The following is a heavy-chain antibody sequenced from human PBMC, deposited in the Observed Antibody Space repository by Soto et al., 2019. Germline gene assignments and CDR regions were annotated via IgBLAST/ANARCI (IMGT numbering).Heavy chain of an antibody. CDR3: ARDQEVNYADYGGSDYYYGMDV. V-gene: IGHV4-31*03. J-gene: IGHJ6*02. CDR1: GDSISSGGYY. Sequence: SETLSLTCTVSGDSISSGGYYWSWIRQHPGKGLEWIGYIYHSGSTYYNPSLKSRVIISVDTSKNQFSLKLSSVTAADTAVYFCARDQEVNYADYGGSDYYYGMDVWGQGTTVTVS. CDR2: IYHSGST. D-gene: IGHD4-17*01.